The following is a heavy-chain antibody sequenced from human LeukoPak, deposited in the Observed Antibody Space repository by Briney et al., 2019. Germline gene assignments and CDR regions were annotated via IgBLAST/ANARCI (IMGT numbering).Heavy chain of an antibody. V-gene: IGHV4-34*01. CDR2: INHSGST. Sequence: SETLSLTFAVYGGSFIGYYWSWIRQPPGKGLELIGKINHSGSTNYNPTLKSRATISVDAAKNKFSLKLSSVTAADTAVYYCARGTYSTSSGFAYWGLGTLVTVSA. D-gene: IGHD6-6*01. CDR3: ARGTYSTSSGFAY. J-gene: IGHJ4*02. CDR1: GGSFIGYY.